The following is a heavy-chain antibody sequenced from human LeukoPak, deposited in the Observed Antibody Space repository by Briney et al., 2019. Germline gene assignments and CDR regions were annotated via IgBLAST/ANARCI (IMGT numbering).Heavy chain of an antibody. Sequence: GGSLRLSCAASGFIFSDYYMSWIRQAPGKGLEWLSFISSGGSTIYYADSVKGRFTISRDNSKNTLYLQMNSLRAEDTAVYYCARDNMDYYDSSGYYYYYYYMDVWGKGTTVTISS. CDR1: GFIFSDYY. D-gene: IGHD3-22*01. J-gene: IGHJ6*03. CDR3: ARDNMDYYDSSGYYYYYYYMDV. V-gene: IGHV3-11*01. CDR2: ISSGGSTI.